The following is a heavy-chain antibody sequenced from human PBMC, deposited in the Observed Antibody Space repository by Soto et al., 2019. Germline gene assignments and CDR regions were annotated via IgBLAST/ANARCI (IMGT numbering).Heavy chain of an antibody. CDR1: GGSISSGGYY. J-gene: IGHJ6*03. Sequence: TSETLSLTCTVSGGSISSGGYYWSWIRQHPGKGLEWIGYIYYSGSTYYNPSLKSRVTISVDTSKNQFSLKLSSVTAADTAVYYCARGVSALLYYYYMDVWGKGTTVTVS. CDR3: ARGVSALLYYYYMDV. D-gene: IGHD2-21*01. V-gene: IGHV4-31*03. CDR2: IYYSGST.